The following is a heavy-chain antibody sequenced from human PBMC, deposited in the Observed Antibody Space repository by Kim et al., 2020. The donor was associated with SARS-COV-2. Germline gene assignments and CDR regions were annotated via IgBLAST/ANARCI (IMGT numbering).Heavy chain of an antibody. CDR1: GFTFSSYA. J-gene: IGHJ4*02. V-gene: IGHV3-64D*09. CDR2: ISSNGGST. Sequence: GGSLRLSCSASGFTFSSYAMHWVRQAPGKGLEYVSAISSNGGSTYYADSVKGRFTISRDNSKNTLYLQMSSLRAEDTAVYYCVKEDGNYYGSGSYYYWGQGTLVTVSS. CDR3: VKEDGNYYGSGSYYY. D-gene: IGHD3-10*01.